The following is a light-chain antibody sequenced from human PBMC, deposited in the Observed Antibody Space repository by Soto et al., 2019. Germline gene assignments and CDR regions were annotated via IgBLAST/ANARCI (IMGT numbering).Light chain of an antibody. CDR3: APLDDSLNGWV. J-gene: IGLJ3*02. Sequence: QSVVTQPPSASGTPGQRVTISCSRSRSNIGSNTVNWYQQLPGPAPKLLIYGNNQRSSGVPDRFSGSKSGTSASLALTGLQCQDEGDYSGAPLDDSLNGWVFGGGTKLTVL. CDR1: RSNIGSNT. V-gene: IGLV1-44*01. CDR2: GNN.